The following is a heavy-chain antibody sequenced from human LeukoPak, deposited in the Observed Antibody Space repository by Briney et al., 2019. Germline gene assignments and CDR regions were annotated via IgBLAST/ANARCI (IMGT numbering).Heavy chain of an antibody. CDR1: GDSVSSNSIT. CDR3: ARRLTQYDCFDP. D-gene: IGHD2-2*01. J-gene: IGHJ5*02. Sequence: SQTLSLTCAISGDSVSSNSITWNWIRQSPSRGLEWLGRTYYRSTWYNDYAVSVRGRITVNPDTSKNQFSLHLNSVTPEDTAVYYCARRLTQYDCFDPWGQGILVTVSS. CDR2: TYYRSTWYN. V-gene: IGHV6-1*01.